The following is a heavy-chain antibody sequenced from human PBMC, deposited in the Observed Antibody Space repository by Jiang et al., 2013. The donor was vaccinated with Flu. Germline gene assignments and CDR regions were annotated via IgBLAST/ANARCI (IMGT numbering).Heavy chain of an antibody. V-gene: IGHV1-46*03. CDR1: GYTFTSYY. Sequence: SVKVSCKASGYTFTSYYMHWVRQAPGQGLEWMGIVNPSGGTTSYAQKFQGRVTMTRDTSTSTVYMELSSLRSEDTAVYYCARSRPSREGAVADSDYWGQGTLVTVSS. D-gene: IGHD6-19*01. J-gene: IGHJ4*02. CDR3: ARSRPSREGAVADSDY. CDR2: VNPSGGTT.